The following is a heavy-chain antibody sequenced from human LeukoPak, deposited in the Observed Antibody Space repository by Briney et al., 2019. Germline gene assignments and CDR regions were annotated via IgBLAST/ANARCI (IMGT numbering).Heavy chain of an antibody. J-gene: IGHJ5*02. CDR3: ARPYYYDSRIDP. V-gene: IGHV4-30-4*01. CDR2: MYYSGST. CDR1: GGSISSGDYY. D-gene: IGHD3-22*01. Sequence: PSQTLSLTCTVSGGSISSGDYYWSWIRQPPGKGLEWIAYMYYSGSTYYNPSLKSRVTMSADTSKNQLSLKLSSVTAADTAVYYCARPYYYDSRIDPWGQGILFTVPP.